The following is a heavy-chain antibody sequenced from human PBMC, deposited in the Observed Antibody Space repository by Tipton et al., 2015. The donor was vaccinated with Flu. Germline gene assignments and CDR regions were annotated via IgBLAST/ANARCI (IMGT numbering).Heavy chain of an antibody. CDR3: AKKQGEQLRSPPWFAP. Sequence: SLRLSCAASGFTFSSYGMHWVRQAPGKGLEWVAVISYDGSNKYYADSVKGRFTISRDNSKNTLYLQMNSLRAEDTAVYYCAKKQGEQLRSPPWFAPGGQGTLVPVPS. V-gene: IGHV3-30*18. D-gene: IGHD3-16*01. CDR1: GFTFSSYG. CDR2: ISYDGSNK. J-gene: IGHJ5*02.